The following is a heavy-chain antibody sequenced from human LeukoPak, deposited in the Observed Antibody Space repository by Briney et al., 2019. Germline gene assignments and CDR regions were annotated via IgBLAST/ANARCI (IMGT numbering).Heavy chain of an antibody. Sequence: ASVKVSCEASGYTFTSYYMHWVRQAPGQGLEWMGIINPSGGSTSYAQKFQGRVTMTRDMSTSTVYMELRSLRSEDTAVYYCARGGGYDWNDLGYFDYWGQGTLVTVSS. CDR2: INPSGGST. V-gene: IGHV1-46*01. CDR1: GYTFTSYY. D-gene: IGHD1-20*01. J-gene: IGHJ4*02. CDR3: ARGGGYDWNDLGYFDY.